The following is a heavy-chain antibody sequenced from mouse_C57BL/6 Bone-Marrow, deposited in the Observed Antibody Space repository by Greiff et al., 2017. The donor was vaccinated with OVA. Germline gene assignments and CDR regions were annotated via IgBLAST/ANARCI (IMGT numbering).Heavy chain of an antibody. V-gene: IGHV5-4*01. J-gene: IGHJ2*01. CDR3: ARGSTVVFDY. Sequence: EVQLVESGGGLVKPGGSLKLSCAASGFTFSSYAMPWVRQTPGKRLEWVATISDGGSYTYYPDNVKGRFTISRDNAKNNRYLQMSQLKSEDTAMYYCARGSTVVFDYWGQGTTLTVSS. D-gene: IGHD1-1*01. CDR2: ISDGGSYT. CDR1: GFTFSSYA.